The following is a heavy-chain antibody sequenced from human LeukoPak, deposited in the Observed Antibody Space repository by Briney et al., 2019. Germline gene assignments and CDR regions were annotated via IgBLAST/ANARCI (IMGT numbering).Heavy chain of an antibody. CDR3: ARDSKITMIVVVPYYYGMDV. V-gene: IGHV3-48*01. D-gene: IGHD3-22*01. CDR2: ISSSSSTI. Sequence: PGGSLRLSCAASGFTFSSYSMNWVRRAPGKGLEWVSYISSSSSTIYYADSVKGRFTISRDNAKNSLYLQMNSLRAEDTAVYYCARDSKITMIVVVPYYYGMDVWGQGTTVTVSS. J-gene: IGHJ6*02. CDR1: GFTFSSYS.